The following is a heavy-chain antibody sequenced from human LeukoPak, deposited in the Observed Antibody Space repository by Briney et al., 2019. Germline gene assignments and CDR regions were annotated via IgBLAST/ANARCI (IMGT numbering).Heavy chain of an antibody. J-gene: IGHJ6*04. CDR1: GGTFSSYA. CDR3: ARARGSTYYYGSGPYYYYGMDV. V-gene: IGHV1-69*06. Sequence: SVKVSCKASGGTFSSYAISWVRQAPGQGLEWMGGIIPIFGTANYAQKFQRRVTITADKSTSTAYMELSSLRSEDTAVYYCARARGSTYYYGSGPYYYYGMDVWGKGTTVTVSS. D-gene: IGHD3-10*01. CDR2: IIPIFGTA.